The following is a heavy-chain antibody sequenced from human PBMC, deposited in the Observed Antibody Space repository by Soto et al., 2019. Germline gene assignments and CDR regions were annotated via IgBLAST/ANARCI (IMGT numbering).Heavy chain of an antibody. J-gene: IGHJ4*02. CDR1: GFTFDDYA. Sequence: HPGGSLRLSCAASGFTFDDYAMHWVRQAPGKGLEWVSGISWNSGDIGYADSVKGRFTISRDNAKNSLYLQMNSLRPEDTALYYCTNLLGGYCRGDSCYGDYWGQGTLVTVSS. CDR3: TNLLGGYCRGDSCYGDY. CDR2: ISWNSGDI. V-gene: IGHV3-9*01. D-gene: IGHD2-15*01.